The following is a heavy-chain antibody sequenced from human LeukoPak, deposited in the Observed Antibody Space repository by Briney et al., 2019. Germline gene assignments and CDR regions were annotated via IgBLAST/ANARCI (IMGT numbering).Heavy chain of an antibody. D-gene: IGHD3-10*01. CDR1: GFTFSSYW. CDR3: VRESRSGSQIDY. V-gene: IGHV3-74*01. Sequence: GGSLRLSCAASGFTFSSYWMHWVRQAPGKGLVWVSRINSDGSSTSYADSVKGRFTISRDNAKNTLYLQMNSLRAEDTAVYYCVRESRSGSQIDYWGQGTLVTVSS. CDR2: INSDGSST. J-gene: IGHJ4*02.